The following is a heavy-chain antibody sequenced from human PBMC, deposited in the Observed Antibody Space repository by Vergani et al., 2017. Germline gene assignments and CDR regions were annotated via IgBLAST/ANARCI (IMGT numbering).Heavy chain of an antibody. Sequence: QVQLVESGGGVVQPGGSLRLSCIASGFTFRIYGMHWVRQAPGKGLEWVAFIRYDGTKRFYGDSVKGRFTISRDNSKNTLILQMNGLRAEDTALYYCVKDIAASGNYWYFDLWGRGTLVTVSS. J-gene: IGHJ2*01. D-gene: IGHD6-13*01. CDR2: IRYDGTKR. V-gene: IGHV3-30*02. CDR3: VKDIAASGNYWYFDL. CDR1: GFTFRIYG.